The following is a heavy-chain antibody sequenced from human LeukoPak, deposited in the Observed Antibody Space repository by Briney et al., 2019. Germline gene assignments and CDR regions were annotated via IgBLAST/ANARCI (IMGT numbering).Heavy chain of an antibody. J-gene: IGHJ5*02. V-gene: IGHV1-24*01. CDR3: ATSYGREGWFDP. Sequence: PGGSLRLSCAASGFTFSSYAMHWVRQAPGKGLEWMGGFDPEDGETIYAQKFQGRVTMTEDTSTDTAYMELSSLRSEDTAVYYCATSYGREGWFDPWGQGTLVTVSS. CDR1: GFTFSSYA. CDR2: FDPEDGET. D-gene: IGHD1-26*01.